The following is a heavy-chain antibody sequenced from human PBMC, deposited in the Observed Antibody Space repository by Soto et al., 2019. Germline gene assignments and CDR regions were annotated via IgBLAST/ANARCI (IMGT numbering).Heavy chain of an antibody. CDR3: AKDRGSSTWYNAFDI. J-gene: IGHJ3*02. V-gene: IGHV3-23*01. D-gene: IGHD6-13*01. CDR1: GFTFSSYA. Sequence: EVQLLESGGGLVQPGGSLRLSCAASGFTFSSYAMRWVCQAPGKRLEWVSAVSDGGGSTYYADSVKGRFTISRDNSKNTLYLQMNSLRAEDTAVYYCAKDRGSSTWYNAFDIWGQATMVTVSS. CDR2: VSDGGGST.